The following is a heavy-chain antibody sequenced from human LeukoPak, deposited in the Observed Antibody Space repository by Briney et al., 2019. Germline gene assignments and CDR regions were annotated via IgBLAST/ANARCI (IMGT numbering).Heavy chain of an antibody. V-gene: IGHV3-23*01. Sequence: GGSLRLSCAASGFTFRTYAMSWVRRAPGKGLEWVSAFSGSGDSTYYADSVKGRFTISRDNSKNTLYLQMNSLRAEDTAIYYCAKEMATFFDYWGQGTLVTVSS. CDR2: FSGSGDST. D-gene: IGHD5-24*01. CDR3: AKEMATFFDY. CDR1: GFTFRTYA. J-gene: IGHJ4*02.